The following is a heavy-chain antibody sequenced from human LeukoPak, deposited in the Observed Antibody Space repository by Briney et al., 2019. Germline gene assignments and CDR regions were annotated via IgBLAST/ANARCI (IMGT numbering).Heavy chain of an antibody. CDR1: GFTFSNYE. CDR3: ALRVQN. CDR2: ISSSGNTI. D-gene: IGHD3-10*01. V-gene: IGHV3-48*03. J-gene: IGHJ4*02. Sequence: GGSLRLSCAASGFTFSNYEINWVRQAPGKGLEWVSYISSSGNTIYYADSVKGRFTISRDNAKNSLYLQMNSLRAEDTAVYYCALRVQNWGQGTLVTVTS.